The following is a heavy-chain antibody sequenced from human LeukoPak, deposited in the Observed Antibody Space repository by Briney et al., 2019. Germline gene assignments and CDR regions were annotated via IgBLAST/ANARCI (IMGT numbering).Heavy chain of an antibody. CDR2: ITSSGTTI. CDR1: GFTFSDYY. Sequence: GGSLRLSCAASGFTFSDYYMSWIRQVPGKGLEWISYITSSGTTIYYADSVRGRFTISRDNAKNSLFLQMNSLGAEDTAVYYCARSALAGSRVTAFDIWGQGTLVTVSA. CDR3: ARSALAGSRVTAFDI. D-gene: IGHD6-19*01. J-gene: IGHJ3*02. V-gene: IGHV3-11*01.